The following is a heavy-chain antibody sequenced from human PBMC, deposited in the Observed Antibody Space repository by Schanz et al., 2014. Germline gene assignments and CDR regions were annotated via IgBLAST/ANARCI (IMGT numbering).Heavy chain of an antibody. V-gene: IGHV1-46*01. Sequence: QVQLVQSGDEVKKPGASVKVSCKASGYTLSAYSLHWVRQAPGQGLEWMGKIIPVLNIATYAQRFQGRVTVTRDTSRSTVYMELSSLRYEDTALYYCARGTMPGTFDIWGQGTMVTDSS. D-gene: IGHD2-2*01. J-gene: IGHJ3*02. CDR3: ARGTMPGTFDI. CDR2: IIPVLNIA. CDR1: GYTLSAYS.